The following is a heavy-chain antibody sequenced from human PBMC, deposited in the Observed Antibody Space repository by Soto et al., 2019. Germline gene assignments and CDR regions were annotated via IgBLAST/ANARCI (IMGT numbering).Heavy chain of an antibody. CDR1: GGTFSSYA. Sequence: QVQLVQSGAEVKKPGSSVKVSCKASGGTFSSYAISWVRQAPGQGLEWMGGIIPIFGTANYAQKFQGRVTITADESTSRAYRELSSLGSEDTAVYYCAIDRDIVATIFRYYYYGMDVWGQGTTVTVSS. V-gene: IGHV1-69*01. CDR3: AIDRDIVATIFRYYYYGMDV. CDR2: IIPIFGTA. D-gene: IGHD5-12*01. J-gene: IGHJ6*02.